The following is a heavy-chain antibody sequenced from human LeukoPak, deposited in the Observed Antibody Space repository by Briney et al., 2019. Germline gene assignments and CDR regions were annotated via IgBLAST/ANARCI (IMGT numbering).Heavy chain of an antibody. D-gene: IGHD2-15*01. CDR2: IIPIVGIA. V-gene: IGHV1-69*02. CDR1: GGTFTSYT. CDR3: ARGSSGGSAGMDV. Sequence: SVKVSCKASGGTFTSYTINWVRQAPGQGLEWMGRIIPIVGIANYAQKFQGRVTIIADKSTSTAYMELSSLRSEDTAVYYCARGSSGGSAGMDVWGPGTTVTVSS. J-gene: IGHJ6*02.